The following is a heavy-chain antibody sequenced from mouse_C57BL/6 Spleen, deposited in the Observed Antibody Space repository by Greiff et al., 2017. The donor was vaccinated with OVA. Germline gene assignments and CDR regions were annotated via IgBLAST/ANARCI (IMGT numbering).Heavy chain of an antibody. V-gene: IGHV7-3*01. CDR2: IRNKANGYTT. Sequence: EVQGVESGGGLVQPGGSLSLSCAASGFTFTDYYMSWVRQPPGKALEWLGFIRNKANGYTTEYSASVKGRFTISRDNSQSILYLQMNALRAEDSATYYCARWRGYYGYFDVWGTGTTVTVSS. D-gene: IGHD2-2*01. CDR1: GFTFTDYY. J-gene: IGHJ1*03. CDR3: ARWRGYYGYFDV.